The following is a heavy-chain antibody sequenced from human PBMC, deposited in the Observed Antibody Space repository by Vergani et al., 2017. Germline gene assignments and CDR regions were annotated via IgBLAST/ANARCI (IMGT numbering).Heavy chain of an antibody. CDR3: ARDNGYGDLSWFDP. V-gene: IGHV1-69*08. J-gene: IGHJ5*02. Sequence: QVQLVQSGAEVKKPRSSVKVSCKASGGTFSSYTISWVRQAPGQGLEWMGRIIPILGIAKYAQNFQGRVTITADKSTSTAYMELSSLRSEDTALYYCARDNGYGDLSWFDPWGQGTLVTVSS. D-gene: IGHD4-17*01. CDR1: GGTFSSYT. CDR2: IIPILGIA.